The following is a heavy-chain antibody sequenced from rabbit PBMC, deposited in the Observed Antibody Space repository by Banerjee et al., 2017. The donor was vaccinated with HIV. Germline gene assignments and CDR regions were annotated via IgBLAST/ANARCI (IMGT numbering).Heavy chain of an antibody. D-gene: IGHD4-1*01. CDR2: IDPVFDST. J-gene: IGHJ4*01. Sequence: QLEESGGGLVTPGRTLTLSCTASGFDFSRYYMSWVRQAPGKGLEWIGYIDPVFDSTYYANWVNGRFTISSHNAQNTVSLQLNSLTDSDTATYFCVRGGYYSSGWHLWGPGTLVTVS. V-gene: IGHV1S7*01. CDR1: GFDFSRYY. CDR3: VRGGYYSSGWHL.